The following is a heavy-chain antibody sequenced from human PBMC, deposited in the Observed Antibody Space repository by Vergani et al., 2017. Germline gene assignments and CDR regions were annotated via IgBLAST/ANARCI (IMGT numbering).Heavy chain of an antibody. CDR2: ISGSGGST. V-gene: IGHV3-23*01. D-gene: IGHD5-12*01. CDR1: GFTFSSYA. J-gene: IGHJ6*02. Sequence: EVQLLESGGGLVQPGGSLRLSCAASGFTFSSYAMSWVRQAPGKGLEWVSAISGSGGSTYYADSVKGRFTISRDNSKNTLYLQMNSLRAEDTAVYYCARDLSELVATIRYYYYGMDVWGQGTTVTVSS. CDR3: ARDLSELVATIRYYYYGMDV.